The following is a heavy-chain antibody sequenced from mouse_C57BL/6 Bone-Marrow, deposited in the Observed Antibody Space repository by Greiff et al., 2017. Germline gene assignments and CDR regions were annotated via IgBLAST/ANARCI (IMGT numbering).Heavy chain of an antibody. V-gene: IGHV1-72*01. J-gene: IGHJ3*01. Sequence: QVQLKQPGAELVKPGASVKLSCKASGYTFTSYWMHWVKQRPGRGLEWIGRIDPNSGGTKYNEKFKSKATLTVDKPSSTAYMQLSSLTSEDSAVYYCARYFDYDGPFAYWGQGTLVTVSA. CDR1: GYTFTSYW. CDR2: IDPNSGGT. CDR3: ARYFDYDGPFAY. D-gene: IGHD2-4*01.